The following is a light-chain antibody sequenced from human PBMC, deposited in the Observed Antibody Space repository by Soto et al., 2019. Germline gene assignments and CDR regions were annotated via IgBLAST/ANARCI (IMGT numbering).Light chain of an antibody. CDR2: AAS. CDR1: QSISRF. V-gene: IGKV1-39*01. Sequence: DIQMTQSPSSLSASVGDRVTFTCRASQSISRFLNWYQQKSGKPPQLLIYAASSLQSGVPSRFSGSGSGTDFTLTISSLQPEDFATYYCQQTYITPPWTFGQGSKVEIK. CDR3: QQTYITPPWT. J-gene: IGKJ1*01.